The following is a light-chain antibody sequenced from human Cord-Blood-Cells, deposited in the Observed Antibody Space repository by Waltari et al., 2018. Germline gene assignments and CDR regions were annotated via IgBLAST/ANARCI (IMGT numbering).Light chain of an antibody. V-gene: IGLV2-11*01. CDR3: CSYAGSYTLV. J-gene: IGLJ3*02. CDR2: DVS. CDR1: SSDVGGYNY. Sequence: QSALTQPRSVSRSPGQSVTISCTGTSSDVGGYNYVSWYQQHPGKAPKLMIYDVSKRPSGVPDRFSGSKSGNPASLTISGLQAEDEADYYCCSYAGSYTLVFGGGTKLTVL.